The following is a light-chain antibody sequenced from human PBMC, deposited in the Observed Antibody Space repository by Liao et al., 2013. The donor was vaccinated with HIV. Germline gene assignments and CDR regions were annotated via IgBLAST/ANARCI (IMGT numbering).Light chain of an antibody. V-gene: IGLV3-21*01. Sequence: SLVLTQPPSVSVAPGKTARLTCGGNNIGSKTVHWYQKKPGQSPVLVITYDSGRPSGIPERFSGSNSGNTATLTISGTQAMDEADYYCQAWDRSTVVFGGGTKLTVL. CDR2: YDS. J-gene: IGLJ3*02. CDR3: QAWDRSTVV. CDR1: NIGSKT.